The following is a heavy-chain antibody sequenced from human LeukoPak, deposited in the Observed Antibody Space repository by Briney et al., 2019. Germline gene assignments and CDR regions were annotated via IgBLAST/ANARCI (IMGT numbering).Heavy chain of an antibody. CDR1: GFTFSSYW. V-gene: IGHV3-7*01. J-gene: IGHJ4*02. D-gene: IGHD3-3*01. CDR2: IKQDGSEG. CDR3: ARGVPYDSWSGPHYSDY. Sequence: GGSLRLSCAASGFTFSSYWMSWVRQAPGKGLEWVANIKQDGSEGYYVDSVKGRFTISRDSAKNSLYLQMNSLRAEDTAVYYCARGVPYDSWSGPHYSDYWGQGTLVTVSS.